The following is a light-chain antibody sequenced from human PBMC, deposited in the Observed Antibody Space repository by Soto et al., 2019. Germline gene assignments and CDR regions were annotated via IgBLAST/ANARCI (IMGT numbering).Light chain of an antibody. J-gene: IGKJ4*01. V-gene: IGKV3-15*01. CDR3: QQYNNWPLT. Sequence: EILMTQAPTTLSVSPLERATLSCRASQSVSSNLAWYQQKPGQAPRLLIYGASTRATGIPARFSGSGSGTEFTLTISSLQSEDFAVYYCQQYNNWPLTFGGGTKVDIK. CDR2: GAS. CDR1: QSVSSN.